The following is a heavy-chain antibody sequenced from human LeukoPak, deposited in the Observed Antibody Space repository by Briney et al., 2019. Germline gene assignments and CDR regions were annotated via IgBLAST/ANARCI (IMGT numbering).Heavy chain of an antibody. Sequence: SVKVSCKASGGTFSSYAISWVRQAPGQGLEWMGRVIPIFGTANYAQKFQGRVTITTDESTSTAYMELSSLRSEDTAVYYCARAHRDYYDSSGYSDFDYWGQGTLVTVSS. CDR2: VIPIFGTA. J-gene: IGHJ4*02. CDR1: GGTFSSYA. V-gene: IGHV1-69*05. CDR3: ARAHRDYYDSSGYSDFDY. D-gene: IGHD3-22*01.